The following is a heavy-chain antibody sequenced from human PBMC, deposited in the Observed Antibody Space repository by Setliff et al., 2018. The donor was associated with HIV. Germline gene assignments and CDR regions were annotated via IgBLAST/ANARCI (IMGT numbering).Heavy chain of an antibody. CDR1: GLTFNSCG. Sequence: GESLKISCAGYGLTFNSCGMHWVRQAPGKGLEWLALIWYDESHKYYANSVKGRFTVSRDNSKTTVYLQMNSLRAEDTAVYYCAKDVKFFPVPDRGEYIDYWGQGTLVTVSS. D-gene: IGHD5-12*01. CDR3: AKDVKFFPVPDRGEYIDY. J-gene: IGHJ4*02. CDR2: IWYDESHK. V-gene: IGHV3-30*02.